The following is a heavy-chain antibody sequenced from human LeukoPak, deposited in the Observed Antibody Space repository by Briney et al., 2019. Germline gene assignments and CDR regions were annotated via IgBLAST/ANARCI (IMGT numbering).Heavy chain of an antibody. CDR1: GFTFSSYA. J-gene: IGHJ4*02. CDR2: ISGSGGST. CDR3: AKECYGSGSYKGRADY. D-gene: IGHD3-10*01. V-gene: IGHV3-23*01. Sequence: GGALRLSCAASGFTFSSYARSWVRQAPGKGLELVSAISGSGGSTYYADYVKGRFTISGDNSKNTLYLQMNSLRAEDTAVYYCAKECYGSGSYKGRADYWGQGTLVTVSS.